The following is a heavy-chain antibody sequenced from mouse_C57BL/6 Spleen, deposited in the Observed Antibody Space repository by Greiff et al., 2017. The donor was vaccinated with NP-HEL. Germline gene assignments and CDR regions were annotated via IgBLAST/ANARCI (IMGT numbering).Heavy chain of an antibody. V-gene: IGHV1-64*01. D-gene: IGHD3-2*02. Sequence: QVQLQQPGAELVKPGASVKLSCKASGYTFTSYWMHWVKQRPGQGLEWIGMIHPNSGSTNYNEKFKSKATLTVDKSSSTAYMQLSSLTSEDSAVYYCARRASQAKRHCYAMDYWGQGTSVTVSS. J-gene: IGHJ4*01. CDR3: ARRASQAKRHCYAMDY. CDR1: GYTFTSYW. CDR2: IHPNSGST.